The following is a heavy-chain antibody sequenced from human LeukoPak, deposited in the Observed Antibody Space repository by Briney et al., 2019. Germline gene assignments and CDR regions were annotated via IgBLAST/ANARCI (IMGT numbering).Heavy chain of an antibody. Sequence: ASVKVSCKASGYTFTGYYMHWVRQAPGQGLEWMGWINPNSGGTNYAQKFQGRVTMTRDTSISTAYMELSRLRSDDSAVYYCARDVPIVVDTAMVYNWFDPWGQGTLVTVSS. V-gene: IGHV1-2*02. CDR2: INPNSGGT. CDR1: GYTFTGYY. D-gene: IGHD5-18*01. CDR3: ARDVPIVVDTAMVYNWFDP. J-gene: IGHJ5*02.